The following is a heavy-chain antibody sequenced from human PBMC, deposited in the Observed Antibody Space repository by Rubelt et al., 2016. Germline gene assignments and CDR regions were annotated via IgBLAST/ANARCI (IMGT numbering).Heavy chain of an antibody. CDR3: ARESSSGWYIDY. CDR1: GYTFTGYY. Sequence: QVQLVQSGAEVKKPGASVKVSCKASGYTFTGYYMQWVRQAPGQGLEWVGRNNPNRGGTNLTQKFQGRDTMTRETSITTAYVELSRLRSADTAVFYCARESSSGWYIDYWGQGTLVTVSS. CDR2: NNPNRGGT. V-gene: IGHV1-2*06. D-gene: IGHD6-19*01. J-gene: IGHJ4*02.